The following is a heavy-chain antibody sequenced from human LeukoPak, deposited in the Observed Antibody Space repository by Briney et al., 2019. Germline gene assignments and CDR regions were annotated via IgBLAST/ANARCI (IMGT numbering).Heavy chain of an antibody. CDR2: IYYSGST. V-gene: IGHV4-59*01. CDR1: GGSISSYY. Sequence: SETLSLTCTVSGGSISSYYWSWIRQPPGKGLEWIGYIYYSGSTNYNPPLKSRVTISVDTSKNQFSLKLSSVTAADTALYYCASLHQVRGLTVFDYWGQGTLVTVSS. J-gene: IGHJ4*02. CDR3: ASLHQVRGLTVFDY. D-gene: IGHD3-10*01.